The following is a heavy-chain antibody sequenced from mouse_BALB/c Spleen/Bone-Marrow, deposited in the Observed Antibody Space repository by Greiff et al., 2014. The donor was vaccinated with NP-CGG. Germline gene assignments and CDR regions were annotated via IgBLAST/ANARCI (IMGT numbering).Heavy chain of an antibody. CDR1: GYAFSSSW. CDR3: TRLRDAMDY. D-gene: IGHD1-1*01. V-gene: IGHV1-82*01. Sequence: QVQLQQPGPELVKPGASVKISCKASGYAFSSSWMNWVKQRPGQGLEWIGRFYPGDGDTNYNGKFKGKATLTADKSSSTAYMQLSSLTSADSAVYFCTRLRDAMDYWGQGTSVTVSS. CDR2: FYPGDGDT. J-gene: IGHJ4*01.